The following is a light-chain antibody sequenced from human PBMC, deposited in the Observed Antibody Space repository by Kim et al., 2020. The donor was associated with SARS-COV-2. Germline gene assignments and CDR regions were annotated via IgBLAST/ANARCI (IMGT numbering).Light chain of an antibody. CDR2: EVS. Sequence: QSALTQPASVSGSPGQSITISCTGTSSDVGSYNLVSWYQQHPGKAPKLMIYEVSKRPSGVSNRFSGSKSGNTASLTISVLQAEDEADYYCCSYAGSSTFEFGGGTQLTVL. J-gene: IGLJ2*01. CDR3: CSYAGSSTFE. V-gene: IGLV2-23*02. CDR1: SSDVGSYNL.